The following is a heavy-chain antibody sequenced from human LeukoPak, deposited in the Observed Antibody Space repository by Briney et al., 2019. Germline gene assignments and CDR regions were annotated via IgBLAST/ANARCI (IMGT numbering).Heavy chain of an antibody. J-gene: IGHJ4*02. CDR2: ILEDGSIQ. D-gene: IGHD3-10*01. V-gene: IGHV3-30*04. CDR3: ARVQGGGFRTADF. Sequence: GRSLRLSCAASGFTFRNYMMHWVRQAPGKGLDWVAVILEDGSIQHYADSVKGRFTISRDNSRNTVFLQMNSLRGEDTAIYYCARVQGGGFRTADFWGQGTVVTVSS. CDR1: GFTFRNYM.